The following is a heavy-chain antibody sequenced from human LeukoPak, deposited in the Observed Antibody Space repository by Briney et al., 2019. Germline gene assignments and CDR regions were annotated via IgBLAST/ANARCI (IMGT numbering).Heavy chain of an antibody. D-gene: IGHD3-22*01. CDR2: ISGGGGST. CDR3: AKAYYYDSSAYYSGRLLYFQH. V-gene: IGHV3-23*01. Sequence: GGSLRLSCAASGFTFSSYAMSWIRQAPGKGLEWVSGISGGGGSTYYADSVKGRFTISRDNSKNTLYLQMHSLRAEDTAVYYCAKAYYYDSSAYYSGRLLYFQHWGQGTLVTVSS. J-gene: IGHJ1*01. CDR1: GFTFSSYA.